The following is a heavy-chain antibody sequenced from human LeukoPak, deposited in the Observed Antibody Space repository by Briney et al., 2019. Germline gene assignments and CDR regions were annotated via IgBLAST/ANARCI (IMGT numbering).Heavy chain of an antibody. CDR2: IIPIFGTA. D-gene: IGHD2-8*01. V-gene: IGHV1-69*05. Sequence: SVKVSCKASGGTFSSYAISWVRQAPGQGLEWMGRIIPIFGTANYAQKFQGRVTIATDECTSTAYMELSSLRSEDTAVYYCAREVGYCANGVCYIDYWGQGTLVTVSS. CDR3: AREVGYCANGVCYIDY. CDR1: GGTFSSYA. J-gene: IGHJ4*02.